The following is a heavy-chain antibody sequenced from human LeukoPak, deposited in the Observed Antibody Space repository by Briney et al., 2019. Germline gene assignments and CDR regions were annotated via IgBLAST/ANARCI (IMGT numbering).Heavy chain of an antibody. CDR3: ARAALYYYMDV. V-gene: IGHV3-7*04. CDR2: IKEDGSQI. CDR1: GFSFSNYW. J-gene: IGHJ6*03. Sequence: PGGSLRLSCVGTGFSFSNYWMNWVRQAPGKGLEWVANIKEDGSQIYYVDSVKGRFTISRDNAKNSLYLQMNSLRAEDTAVYYCARAALYYYMDVWGKGTTVTVSS.